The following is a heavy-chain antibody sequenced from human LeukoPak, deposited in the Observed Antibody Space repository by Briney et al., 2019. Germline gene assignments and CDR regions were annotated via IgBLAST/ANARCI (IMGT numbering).Heavy chain of an antibody. J-gene: IGHJ5*02. Sequence: GASVKVSCKASGYTFTSYAMHWVRQAPGQRLEWMGWINAGNGNTKYSQKFQGRVTITRDTSASTAYMELSSLRSEDTAVYYCASSSNLVPAAISWFDPWGQGTLVTVSS. CDR1: GYTFTSYA. CDR2: INAGNGNT. D-gene: IGHD2-2*01. CDR3: ASSSNLVPAAISWFDP. V-gene: IGHV1-3*01.